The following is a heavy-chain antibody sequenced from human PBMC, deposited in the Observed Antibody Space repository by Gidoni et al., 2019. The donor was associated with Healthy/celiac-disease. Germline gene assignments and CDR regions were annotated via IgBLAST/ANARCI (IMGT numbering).Heavy chain of an antibody. V-gene: IGHV3-64D*06. Sequence: EVQLVESGGGLVQPGGSLRLSCSASGFTFSSYAMHWVRQAPGKGLEYVSAISSNGGSTYYADSVKGRFTISRDNSKNTLYLQMSSLRAEDTAVYYCVKGVRDMAYYFDYWGQGTLVTVSS. D-gene: IGHD2-15*01. CDR2: ISSNGGST. CDR1: GFTFSSYA. J-gene: IGHJ4*02. CDR3: VKGVRDMAYYFDY.